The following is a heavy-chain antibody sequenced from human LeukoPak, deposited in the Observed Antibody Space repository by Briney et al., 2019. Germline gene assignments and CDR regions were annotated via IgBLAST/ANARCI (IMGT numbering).Heavy chain of an antibody. J-gene: IGHJ4*02. CDR3: ARVGYSGSQIDY. CDR2: IKQDGSEK. D-gene: IGHD1-26*01. Sequence: PGRSLRLSCAASGFTFSSYAMHWVRQAPGKGLEWVANIKQDGSEKYYVDSVKGRFTISRDNAKNSLYLQMNSLRAEDTAVYYCARVGYSGSQIDYWGQGTLVTVSS. V-gene: IGHV3-7*01. CDR1: GFTFSSYA.